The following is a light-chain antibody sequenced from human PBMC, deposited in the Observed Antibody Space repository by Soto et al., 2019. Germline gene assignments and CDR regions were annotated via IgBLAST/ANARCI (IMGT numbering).Light chain of an antibody. CDR3: QQFNSYPIT. V-gene: IGKV1-5*01. CDR1: QSISKW. CDR2: AAY. Sequence: DIQMTQSPSTLSASIGDRVSITCRASQSISKWLAWHQQKPGKAPKLLIYAAYTLQSGVPSRFSGSGSGTEFTLTIRSLQPEDFATYYCQQFNSYPITVGQGTRLEIK. J-gene: IGKJ5*01.